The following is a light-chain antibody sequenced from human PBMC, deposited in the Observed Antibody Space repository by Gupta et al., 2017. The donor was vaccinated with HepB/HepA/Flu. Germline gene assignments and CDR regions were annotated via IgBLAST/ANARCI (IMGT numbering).Light chain of an antibody. CDR2: AAS. CDR3: QQSYSTPLT. CDR1: QRISSY. Sequence: DIQMTQSPSSLSASVGDRVTITCRASQRISSYLNWYQQKPGKAPKLLIYAASSLQSGVPSRFSGSGSGTDFTLTISSLRPEDFATYYCQQSYSTPLTFGGRTKVEIK. J-gene: IGKJ4*01. V-gene: IGKV1-39*01.